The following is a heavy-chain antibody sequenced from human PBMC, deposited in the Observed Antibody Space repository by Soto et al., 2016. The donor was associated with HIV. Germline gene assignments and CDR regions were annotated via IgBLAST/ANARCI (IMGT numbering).Heavy chain of an antibody. CDR3: ARPLSGPTTGLRDFLY. V-gene: IGHV4-34*01. CDR2: INHSGTT. D-gene: IGHD1-1*01. Sequence: QVQLQQWGAGLVKSSETLSLTCAIYGGSFDSYYWSWIRQPPGKGLEWIGEINHSGTTNYNPSLKSRVAISIDTSKNQFSLKVNSVTAADTAVYYCARPLSGPTTGLRDFLYWGQGNLVIVSS. J-gene: IGHJ1*01. CDR1: GGSFDSYY.